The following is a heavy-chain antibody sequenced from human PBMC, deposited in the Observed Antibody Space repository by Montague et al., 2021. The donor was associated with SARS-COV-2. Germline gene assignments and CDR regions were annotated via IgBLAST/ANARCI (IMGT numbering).Heavy chain of an antibody. CDR3: ARAQNTCFIANCVNYFDV. CDR2: VHYTGST. D-gene: IGHD1-1*01. V-gene: IGHV4-59*01. CDR1: GGSMSGYY. J-gene: IGHJ4*02. Sequence: SETLSLTCEVSGGSMSGYYWTWIRQSPGKGLEWIGYVHYTGSTKHNPSLKTRVSLSLDTPKNHLSLHLSSVTAADTAIYFCARAQNTCFIANCVNYFDVWGLGALVTVSS.